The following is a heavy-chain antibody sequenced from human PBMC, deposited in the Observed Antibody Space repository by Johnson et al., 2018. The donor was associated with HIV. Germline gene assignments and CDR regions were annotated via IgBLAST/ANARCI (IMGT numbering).Heavy chain of an antibody. V-gene: IGHV3-NL1*01. Sequence: VQLVESGGGVVRPGGSLRLSCAASGFTFSSYAMHWVRQAPGKGLEWVAVIYSGGSTYYADSVKGLFTISRDNSKNTLYLQMNSLRAEDTAVYFCGSLGDGHQKGAFEICGHGTMVTVSS. CDR1: GFTFSSYA. J-gene: IGHJ3*02. CDR3: GSLGDGHQKGAFEI. CDR2: IYSGGST. D-gene: IGHD3-16*01.